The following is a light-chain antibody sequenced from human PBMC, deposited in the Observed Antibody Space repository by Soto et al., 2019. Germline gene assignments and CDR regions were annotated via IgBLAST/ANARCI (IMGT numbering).Light chain of an antibody. J-gene: IGLJ1*01. Sequence: QSALTQPASLSGSPGQSITISCTGTSSDIGAYDYVSWFQQHPGKAPKLMISEVNNRPSGVSNRFSGSKSGNTAYLTISGLQVEYDSEYVCFSYTTTITHVCGSGPKVA. V-gene: IGLV2-14*01. CDR1: SSDIGAYDY. CDR2: EVN. CDR3: FSYTTTITHV.